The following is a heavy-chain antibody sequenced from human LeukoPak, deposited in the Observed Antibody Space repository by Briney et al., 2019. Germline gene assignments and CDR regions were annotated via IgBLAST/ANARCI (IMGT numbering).Heavy chain of an antibody. J-gene: IGHJ3*02. CDR2: INPSGGST. Sequence: ASVKVSCKASGYIFTDYYMHWVRQAPGQGLEWMGIINPSGGSTSYAQKFQGRVTMTRDTSTSRVYMEVSSLRSEDTAVYYCARDSNSGAFDIWGQGTMVTVSS. D-gene: IGHD6-6*01. V-gene: IGHV1-46*01. CDR3: ARDSNSGAFDI. CDR1: GYIFTDYY.